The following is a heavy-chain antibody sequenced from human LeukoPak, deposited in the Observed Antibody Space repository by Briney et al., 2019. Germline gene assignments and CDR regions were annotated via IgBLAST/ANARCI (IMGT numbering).Heavy chain of an antibody. Sequence: GGSLRLSCAASGFTFSSSCMGWVRQAPGKGLEWVANIKEDGSAKNYVDSVKGRFTISRDNAKNSLYLQMNSLRVEDTAVYYCASSGVQFDYWGQGTLVTASS. D-gene: IGHD3-10*01. J-gene: IGHJ4*02. CDR3: ASSGVQFDY. V-gene: IGHV3-7*05. CDR1: GFTFSSSC. CDR2: IKEDGSAK.